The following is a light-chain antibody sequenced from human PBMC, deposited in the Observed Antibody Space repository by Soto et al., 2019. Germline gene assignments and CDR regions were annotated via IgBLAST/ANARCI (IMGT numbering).Light chain of an antibody. CDR3: QYYAGVWT. CDR2: DAS. Sequence: DIQMTQSPSTLSASVGDRVTITCRASQSLSHRLAWYQQKPGKAPKVLIYDASSLESGVPSRFSGSGSGTDFILTISSLQSDDFATYYCQYYAGVWTFGQGTKVEIK. V-gene: IGKV1-5*01. J-gene: IGKJ1*01. CDR1: QSLSHR.